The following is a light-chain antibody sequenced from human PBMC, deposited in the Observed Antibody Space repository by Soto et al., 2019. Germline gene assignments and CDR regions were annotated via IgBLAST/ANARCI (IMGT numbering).Light chain of an antibody. CDR3: QQYKTYWT. CDR2: EAS. CDR1: QSIGRW. Sequence: DIQMTQSPSTLSASVGDRVTITCRASQSIGRWLAWYQQKPGKAPKVVIYEASSLQSGVPTRFSGSGSGTEFTLTIRNLKPDDFATYYCQQYKTYWTFGQGTKVEIK. V-gene: IGKV1-5*03. J-gene: IGKJ1*01.